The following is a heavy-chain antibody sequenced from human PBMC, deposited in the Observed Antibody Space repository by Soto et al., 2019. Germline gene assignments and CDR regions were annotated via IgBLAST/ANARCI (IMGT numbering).Heavy chain of an antibody. V-gene: IGHV1-69*01. CDR3: ARAYDVRSGNYYGMDV. J-gene: IGHJ6*02. D-gene: IGHD3-3*01. CDR2: VIPMFGTP. Sequence: QVQLVQSGAEVKKPGSSLRVSCKASGGSFRSYAFSWVRQAPGQGLEWMGGVIPMFGTPKNAQKFQTRVTIDADEFTRTVYMELSSLTSEDTAIYYCARAYDVRSGNYYGMDVWGQGTTVTVSS. CDR1: GGSFRSYA.